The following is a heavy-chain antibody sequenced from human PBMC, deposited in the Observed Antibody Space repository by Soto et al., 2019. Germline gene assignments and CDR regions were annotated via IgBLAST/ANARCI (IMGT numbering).Heavy chain of an antibody. CDR3: ARGRHILTGYYRDLNYGMDV. CDR2: IYYSGST. D-gene: IGHD3-9*01. V-gene: IGHV4-39*07. Sequence: LSLTCTVSGGSISSSSFHWGWIRQPPGKGLEWIGSIYYSGSTYYSPSLKSRVTISVDTSKNQFSLKLSSVTAADTAVYYCARGRHILTGYYRDLNYGMDVWGQGTTVTVSS. CDR1: GGSISSSSFH. J-gene: IGHJ6*02.